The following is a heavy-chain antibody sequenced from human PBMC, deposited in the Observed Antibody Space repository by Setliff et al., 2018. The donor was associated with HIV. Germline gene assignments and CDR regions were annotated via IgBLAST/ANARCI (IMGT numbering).Heavy chain of an antibody. V-gene: IGHV1-3*04. CDR3: AKGGDRAMINFDH. J-gene: IGHJ4*02. D-gene: IGHD5-18*01. CDR1: GYTFSTYP. CDR2: INTGNDNT. Sequence: ASVKVSCKTTGYTFSTYPMYWVRQAPGQRLEWMGWINTGNDNTRYSQKFQGRVTITRDTSASTAYMELSSLTSEDTAVYYCAKGGDRAMINFDHWGQGTLVTVSS.